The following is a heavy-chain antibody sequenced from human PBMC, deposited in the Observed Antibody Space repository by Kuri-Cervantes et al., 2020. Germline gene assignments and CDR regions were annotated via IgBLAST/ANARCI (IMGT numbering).Heavy chain of an antibody. Sequence: SETLSLTCTVSGGSISSSSYYWGWIRQPPGKGLEWIGSIYYSGSTYYNPSLKSRVTISVDTSKNQFSLKLSSVTAADTAVYYYASTPGVVVPAAMGVGRDYFDYWGQGTLVTVSS. V-gene: IGHV4-39*01. CDR3: ASTPGVVVPAAMGVGRDYFDY. CDR1: GGSISSSSYY. CDR2: IYYSGST. D-gene: IGHD2-2*01. J-gene: IGHJ4*02.